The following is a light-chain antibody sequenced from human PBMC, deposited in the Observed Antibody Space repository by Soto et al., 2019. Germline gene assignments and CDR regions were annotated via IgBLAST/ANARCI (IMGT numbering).Light chain of an antibody. V-gene: IGLV2-23*02. Sequence: QSVLTQPASVSGSPGQSITISCTGTTSDVGSYDLVSWYQQHPGKAPKIMIYEVSKRPSGDSNRFSGSKSGNTASLTISGLQAEDEADYYCCSYAGGRSPYVFGTGTTVTV. CDR1: TSDVGSYDL. J-gene: IGLJ1*01. CDR3: CSYAGGRSPYV. CDR2: EVS.